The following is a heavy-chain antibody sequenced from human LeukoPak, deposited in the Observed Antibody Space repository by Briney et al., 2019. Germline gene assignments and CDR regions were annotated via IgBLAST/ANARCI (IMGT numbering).Heavy chain of an antibody. V-gene: IGHV4-38-2*01. J-gene: IGHJ4*02. CDR3: ARIATEDFWSGYTYYFDY. Sequence: SETLSLTCAVSGYSISSGYYWGWTRQPPGRGLEWIGSIYHSGSTYYNPSLKRRVTISVDTSKNQFSLKLSSVTAADTGVDYCARIATEDFWSGYTYYFDYWGQGTLVTVSS. D-gene: IGHD3-3*01. CDR1: GYSISSGYY. CDR2: IYHSGST.